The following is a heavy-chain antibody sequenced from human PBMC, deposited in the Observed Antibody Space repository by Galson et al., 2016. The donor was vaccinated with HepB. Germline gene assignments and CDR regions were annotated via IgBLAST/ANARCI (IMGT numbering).Heavy chain of an antibody. CDR1: GFTFTNFW. D-gene: IGHD3-10*01. CDR2: IKQDGSEK. CDR3: VRACGLLGVRGVMGFDY. V-gene: IGHV3-7*04. J-gene: IGHJ4*02. Sequence: SLRLSCAASGFTFTNFWMTWVRQAPGKGLEWVANIKQDGSEKYYVDSVKGRFTISRGNAKNSLSLQVNSLRAEDTAIYYCVRACGLLGVRGVMGFDYWGQGTLVTVSS.